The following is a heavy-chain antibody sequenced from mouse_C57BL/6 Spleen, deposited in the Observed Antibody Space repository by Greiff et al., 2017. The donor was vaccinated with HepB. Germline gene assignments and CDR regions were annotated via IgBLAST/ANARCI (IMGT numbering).Heavy chain of an antibody. V-gene: IGHV1-55*01. J-gene: IGHJ1*03. Sequence: QVQLQQPGAELVKPGASVKMSCKASGYTFTSYWITWVKQRPGQGLEWIGDIYPGSGSTNYNEKFKSKATLTVDTASSTAYMQLSSLTSEDSAVYYCARGGYGSSPYWYFDGWGTGTTVTVSS. CDR2: IYPGSGST. CDR1: GYTFTSYW. CDR3: ARGGYGSSPYWYFDG. D-gene: IGHD1-1*01.